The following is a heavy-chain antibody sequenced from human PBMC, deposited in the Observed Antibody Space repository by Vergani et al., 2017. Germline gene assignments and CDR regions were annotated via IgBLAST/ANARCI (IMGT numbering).Heavy chain of an antibody. V-gene: IGHV3-48*04. CDR2: ISSSSSTI. D-gene: IGHD4-11*01. CDR3: ARDQRLPLDY. J-gene: IGHJ4*02. Sequence: EVQLVESGGGLVQPGGSLRLSCAASGFTFSSYSMNWVRQAPGKGLEWVSYISSSSSTIYYADSVKGRFTIFRDNAKNSLYLQMNSLRAEDTAVYYCARDQRLPLDYWGQGTLVTVSS. CDR1: GFTFSSYS.